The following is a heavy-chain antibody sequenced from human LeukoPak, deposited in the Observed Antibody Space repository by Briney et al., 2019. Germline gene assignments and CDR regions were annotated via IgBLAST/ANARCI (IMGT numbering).Heavy chain of an antibody. V-gene: IGHV4-30-2*01. CDR3: AGEYSTGWRFDY. CDR2: IYHSGST. D-gene: IGHD6-19*01. CDR1: GGSISSGGYS. Sequence: PSQTLSLTCAVSGGSISSGGYSWSWIRQPPGKGLELIGYIYHSGSTYYNPSLKSRVTISVDMSKNQFSLKLNSVTAADTAVYYCAGEYSTGWRFDYWGQGTLVTVSS. J-gene: IGHJ4*02.